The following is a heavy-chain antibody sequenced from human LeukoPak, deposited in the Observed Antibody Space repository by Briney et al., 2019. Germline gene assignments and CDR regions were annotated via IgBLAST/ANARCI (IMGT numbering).Heavy chain of an antibody. D-gene: IGHD6-19*01. CDR1: GFTFSSYA. V-gene: IGHV3-23*01. CDR2: ISGSGGST. J-gene: IGHJ4*02. Sequence: PGGSLRLSCAASGFTFSSYAMSWVRQAPGKGLEWVSAISGSGGSTYYADSVKGRFTISIDNSKNTLYLQMNSLRAEDTAVYYCAKWKSIAVALGYWGQGTLVTVSS. CDR3: AKWKSIAVALGY.